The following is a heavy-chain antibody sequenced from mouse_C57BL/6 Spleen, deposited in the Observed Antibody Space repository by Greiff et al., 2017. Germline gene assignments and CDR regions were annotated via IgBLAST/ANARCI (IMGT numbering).Heavy chain of an antibody. J-gene: IGHJ4*01. V-gene: IGHV1-15*01. Sequence: LKQSGAELVRPGASVTLSCKASGYTFTDYEMHWVKQTPVHGLEWIGAIDPETGGTAYNQKFKGKAILTADKSSSTAYMELRSLTSEDSAVYYCTRGGIMDYWGQGTSVTVSS. CDR1: GYTFTDYE. CDR2: IDPETGGT. CDR3: TRGGIMDY.